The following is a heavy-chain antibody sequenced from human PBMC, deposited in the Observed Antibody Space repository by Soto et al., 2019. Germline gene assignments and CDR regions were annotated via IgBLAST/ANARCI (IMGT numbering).Heavy chain of an antibody. Sequence: SETLSLTCAVYGGSFSGYYWNWIRQPPGKGLEWIGEINHSGSTNYNPSLASRVTIFLDTSNNQFSLRLSAVTAADTALYYCARRYSYGSGRYGVDVWGQGTTVTVSS. CDR2: INHSGST. CDR3: ARRYSYGSGRYGVDV. J-gene: IGHJ6*02. CDR1: GGSFSGYY. D-gene: IGHD3-10*01. V-gene: IGHV4-34*01.